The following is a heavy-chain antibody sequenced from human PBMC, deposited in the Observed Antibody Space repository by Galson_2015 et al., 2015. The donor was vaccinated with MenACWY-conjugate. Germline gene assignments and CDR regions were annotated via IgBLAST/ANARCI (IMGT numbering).Heavy chain of an antibody. CDR3: ARASGYDFLLGDYRFLALDV. CDR1: GGSLSDSF. D-gene: IGHD3-16*02. Sequence: SATLSLTCVVSGGSLSDSFWTWIRQPPGNGLEWIGEVNENGGANYSPSLKSRVSISLDTSKSNVSLSLTSVTAADTAVYYCARASGYDFLLGDYRFLALDVWGQGTMAIVSS. V-gene: IGHV4-34*01. CDR2: VNENGGA. J-gene: IGHJ3*01.